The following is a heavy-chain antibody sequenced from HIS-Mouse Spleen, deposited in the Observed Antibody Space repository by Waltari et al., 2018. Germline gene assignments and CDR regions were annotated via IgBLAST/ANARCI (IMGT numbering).Heavy chain of an antibody. J-gene: IGHJ4*02. Sequence: QVQLQQWGAGLLKPSETLSLTCAVSGGSFRGYYWSWIRQPPGKGLEWIGEINNSGSTNYNPSLKSRVTISVDTSKNQFSLKLSSVTAADTAVYYCAGYNWNYGTDYWGQGTLVTVSS. D-gene: IGHD1-7*01. CDR3: AGYNWNYGTDY. CDR1: GGSFRGYY. CDR2: INNSGST. V-gene: IGHV4-34*01.